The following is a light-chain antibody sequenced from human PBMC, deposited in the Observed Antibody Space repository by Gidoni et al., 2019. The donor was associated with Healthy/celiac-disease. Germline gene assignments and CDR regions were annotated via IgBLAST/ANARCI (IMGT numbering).Light chain of an antibody. CDR2: EFS. CDR1: SRDVGGYNS. V-gene: IGLV2-8*01. Sequence: QSALTQPPSASASPGPSVTISCTGTSRDVGGYNSVSWYQQHPGKAPNLMIYEFSKRPSGVPDRFAGTKSGNTASLTGAGHQAEDEADYYCRSYAGSNNLVFGGGTKLTVL. CDR3: RSYAGSNNLV. J-gene: IGLJ3*02.